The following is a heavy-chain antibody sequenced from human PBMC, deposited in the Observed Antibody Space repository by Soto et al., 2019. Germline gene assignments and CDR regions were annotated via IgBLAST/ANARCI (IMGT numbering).Heavy chain of an antibody. D-gene: IGHD1-26*01. J-gene: IGHJ4*02. Sequence: EVQLVESGGGLVQPGRSLRLSCAASGFTFDDYAMHWVRQAPGQGLEWVSGISWNSGSIGYADSVKGRFTISRDNAKNALYLQMNSLRAEDTALYYCAKDISRFVYIVGATPFDYWGQGTLVTVSS. V-gene: IGHV3-9*01. CDR3: AKDISRFVYIVGATPFDY. CDR2: ISWNSGSI. CDR1: GFTFDDYA.